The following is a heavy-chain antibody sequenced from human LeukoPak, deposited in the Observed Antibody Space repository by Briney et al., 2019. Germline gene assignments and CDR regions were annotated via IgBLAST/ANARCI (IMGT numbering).Heavy chain of an antibody. D-gene: IGHD3-22*01. J-gene: IGHJ4*02. CDR3: AKDWGVHDSSGYFFDY. Sequence: GGSLRLSCAASGFTFSSYGMHWVRQAPGKGLEWVAFIRYDGSNKYYADSVKGRFTISRDNSKNTLYLQMNSLRAEDTAVYYCAKDWGVHDSSGYFFDYWGQGTLVTVSS. CDR2: IRYDGSNK. V-gene: IGHV3-30*02. CDR1: GFTFSSYG.